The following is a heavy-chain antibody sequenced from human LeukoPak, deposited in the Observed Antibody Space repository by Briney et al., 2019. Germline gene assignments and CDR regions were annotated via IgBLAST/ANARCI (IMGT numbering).Heavy chain of an antibody. CDR1: GFTFSSYW. J-gene: IGHJ4*02. Sequence: PGGSLRLSCAASGFTFSSYWMSWVRQAPGKGLEWVSAISGSGGSTYYADSVKGRFTISRDNSKNTLYLQMSSLRAEDTAVYYCANFMKLVARDYSGSYPSDYWGQGTLVTVSS. V-gene: IGHV3-23*01. CDR3: ANFMKLVARDYSGSYPSDY. D-gene: IGHD1-26*01. CDR2: ISGSGGST.